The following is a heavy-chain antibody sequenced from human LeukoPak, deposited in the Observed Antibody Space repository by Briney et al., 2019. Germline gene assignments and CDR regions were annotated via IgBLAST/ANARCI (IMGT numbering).Heavy chain of an antibody. Sequence: GGSLRLSCAASGFTVSSNYMSWVRQAPGKGLEWVSVIYSGGSTYYADSVEGRFTISRDNSKNTLYLQMNSPRAEDTAVYYCARAYDSSGYPDWGQGTLVTVSS. D-gene: IGHD3-22*01. CDR3: ARAYDSSGYPD. CDR2: IYSGGST. CDR1: GFTVSSNY. V-gene: IGHV3-53*01. J-gene: IGHJ4*02.